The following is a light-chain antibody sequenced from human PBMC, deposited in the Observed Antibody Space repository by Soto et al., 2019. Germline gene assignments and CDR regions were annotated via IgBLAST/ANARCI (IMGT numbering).Light chain of an antibody. J-gene: IGLJ2*01. Sequence: QSALTQPASVSGSPGQSITISCTGTSSYVGGYNYVSWYQQHPGKAPKLMIYDVSNRPSGVSNRFSGSKSGNTASLTISGLQAEDEADYYCSSYTSSSTRVFGGGTKSPS. CDR3: SSYTSSSTRV. CDR2: DVS. CDR1: SSYVGGYNY. V-gene: IGLV2-14*01.